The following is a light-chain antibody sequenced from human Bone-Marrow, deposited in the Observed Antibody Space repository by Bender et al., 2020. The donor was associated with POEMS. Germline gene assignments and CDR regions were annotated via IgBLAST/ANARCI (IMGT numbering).Light chain of an antibody. CDR1: DNDIGGYNY. CDR3: QSYDSSLSGWV. V-gene: IGLV2-14*03. J-gene: IGLJ3*02. CDR2: DVS. Sequence: QSALTQPASVSGSPGQSITISCTVTDNDIGGYNYVSWYQQHPGNAPKLMIYDVSDRPSGVSNRFSGSKSGNTASLTISGLQTEDEADYYCQSYDSSLSGWVFGGGTKLTVL.